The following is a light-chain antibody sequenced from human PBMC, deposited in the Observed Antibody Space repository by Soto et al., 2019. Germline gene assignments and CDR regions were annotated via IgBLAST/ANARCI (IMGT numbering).Light chain of an antibody. CDR2: GAS. CDR3: QQYVASPWT. J-gene: IGKJ1*01. CDR1: QTVSSSF. V-gene: IGKV3-20*01. Sequence: EIVLTQSPVTLCLSPGERATLSCRASQTVSSSFLAWYQQKRGQAPRLLIYGASYRAPGDPDRLSGGGSGTDFTLTISRLEPEDFAVYYCQQYVASPWTFGQGTKVEIK.